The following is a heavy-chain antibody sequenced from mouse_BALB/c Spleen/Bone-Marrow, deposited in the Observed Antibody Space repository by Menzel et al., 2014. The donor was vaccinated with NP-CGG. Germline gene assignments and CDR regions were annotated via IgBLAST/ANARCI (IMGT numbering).Heavy chain of an antibody. V-gene: IGHV5-6*01. CDR1: GFTFSTYG. D-gene: IGHD4-1*01. CDR3: ASQTGTWFAY. Sequence: EVKLQESGGDLVKSGGSLKLSCAASGFTFSTYGMSWVRQTPDKRLEWVATISSGGDYTYYPDSVKGRFTISRDNAKNTLYLQMSSLKSEDTAMYYCASQTGTWFAYWGQGTLVTGSA. CDR2: ISSGGDYT. J-gene: IGHJ3*01.